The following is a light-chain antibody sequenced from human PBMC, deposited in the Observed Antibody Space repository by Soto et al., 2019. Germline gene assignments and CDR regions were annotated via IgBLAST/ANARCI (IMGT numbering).Light chain of an antibody. Sequence: QSALTQPPSASGSPGQSVTISCTGTSSDVGGYNYVSWYQQHPGKAPKLMIYEVSKRPSGVPDRFSGSKSGNTASLTVSGLQAEDEADYYCLVSYNGANWVFGGGTKVTVL. CDR1: SSDVGGYNY. J-gene: IGLJ3*02. V-gene: IGLV2-8*01. CDR2: EVS. CDR3: LVSYNGANWV.